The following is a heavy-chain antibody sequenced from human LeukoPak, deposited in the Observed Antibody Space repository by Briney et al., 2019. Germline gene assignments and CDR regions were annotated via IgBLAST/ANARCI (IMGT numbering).Heavy chain of an antibody. D-gene: IGHD2-2*01. Sequence: GGSLRLSCAASGFTVSSNYMSWVRQAPGKGLEWVSVIYSSGNTYYADSVKGRFTISRDNSKNTLYLQMNSLRVEDTAVYYCARGARRICSSTSCPFDPWGQGTLVTVSS. J-gene: IGHJ5*02. CDR3: ARGARRICSSTSCPFDP. CDR1: GFTVSSNY. V-gene: IGHV3-53*01. CDR2: IYSSGNT.